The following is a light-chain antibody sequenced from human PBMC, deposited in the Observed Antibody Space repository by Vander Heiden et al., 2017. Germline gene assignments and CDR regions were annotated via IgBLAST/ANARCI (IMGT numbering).Light chain of an antibody. Sequence: SFVLTQTPSVSVAPGQKARLTCGGGNIGSKSVHWYQQKPGQAPVLVVYADSDRPSGIPERFSGSNSGNTATLTISGVEAGDEADYYCQVWETTGDHPVFGGGSKLTVL. CDR1: NIGSKS. J-gene: IGLJ3*02. CDR2: ADS. V-gene: IGLV3-21*02. CDR3: QVWETTGDHPV.